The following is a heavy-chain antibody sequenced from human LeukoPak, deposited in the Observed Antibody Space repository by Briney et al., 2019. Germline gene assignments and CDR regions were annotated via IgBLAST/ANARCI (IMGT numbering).Heavy chain of an antibody. CDR1: GFTFSNAW. V-gene: IGHV3-15*01. J-gene: IGHJ4*02. CDR3: TTDSTPVSYCSGGSCFDY. CDR2: IKSKTDGGTT. Sequence: PGGSLRLSCAASGFTFSNAWMSWVRQAPGKGLEWVGRIKSKTDGGTTDYAAPVQGRFTISRDDSKNTLYLQMNSLKTEDTAVYYCTTDSTPVSYCSGGSCFDYWGQGTLVTVSS. D-gene: IGHD2-15*01.